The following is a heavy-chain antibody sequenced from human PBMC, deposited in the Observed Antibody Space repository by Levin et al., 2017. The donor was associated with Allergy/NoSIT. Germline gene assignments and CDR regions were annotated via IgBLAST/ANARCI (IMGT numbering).Heavy chain of an antibody. V-gene: IGHV3-23*01. Sequence: GESLKISCAASGFTFSTYAMNWVRQAPGKGLEWVSSILGSGGRTFYADSVKGRFTVSRDNAKNTVYLQLNSLRAEDTAVYYCARDQYDDSSGSGIWGFDYWGQGTLVTVSS. J-gene: IGHJ4*02. CDR1: GFTFSTYA. CDR3: ARDQYDDSSGSGIWGFDY. D-gene: IGHD6-19*01. CDR2: ILGSGGRT.